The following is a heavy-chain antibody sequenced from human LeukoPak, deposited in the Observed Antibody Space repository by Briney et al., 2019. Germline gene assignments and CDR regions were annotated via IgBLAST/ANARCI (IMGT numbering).Heavy chain of an antibody. J-gene: IGHJ3*02. CDR1: GGSVSSADYY. Sequence: SETLSLTCTVSGGSVSSADYYWSWIRHPPGKALEWIGYIYHTGSNNYKYSLKSRVTISLDTSKNRFSLRLTSVTAADTAVYHCVRVDLDRSGYYNAFDIWGQGTMVTVSS. CDR3: VRVDLDRSGYYNAFDI. CDR2: IYHTGSN. D-gene: IGHD3-22*01. V-gene: IGHV4-61*08.